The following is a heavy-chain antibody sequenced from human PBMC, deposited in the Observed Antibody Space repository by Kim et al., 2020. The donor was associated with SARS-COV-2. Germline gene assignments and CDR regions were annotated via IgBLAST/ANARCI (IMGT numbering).Heavy chain of an antibody. D-gene: IGHD1-26*01. V-gene: IGHV3-30*01. Sequence: SAYSGKGRFTISRDNSKNTLYLQMNSLRAEDTAVYYCARGGGSYFFSLDYWGQGTLVTVSS. CDR3: ARGGGSYFFSLDY. J-gene: IGHJ4*02.